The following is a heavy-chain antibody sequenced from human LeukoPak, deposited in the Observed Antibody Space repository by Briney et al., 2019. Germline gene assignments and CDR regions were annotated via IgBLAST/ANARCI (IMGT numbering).Heavy chain of an antibody. Sequence: ASVKVSCKASGYTFTSYGISWVRQAPGQGLEWMGWISAYNGNTNYAQKLQGRVTMTTDTSTSTAYMELRSLRSDDTAVYYCARDRGTMVRGPLEDNPYYMDVWGKGTTVTISS. CDR2: ISAYNGNT. J-gene: IGHJ6*03. D-gene: IGHD3-10*01. CDR1: GYTFTSYG. V-gene: IGHV1-18*01. CDR3: ARDRGTMVRGPLEDNPYYMDV.